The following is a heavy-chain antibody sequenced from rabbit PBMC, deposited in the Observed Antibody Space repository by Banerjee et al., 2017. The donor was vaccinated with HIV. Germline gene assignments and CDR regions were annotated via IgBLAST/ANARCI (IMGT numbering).Heavy chain of an antibody. D-gene: IGHD6-1*01. J-gene: IGHJ6*01. CDR1: GFSFSSSYY. CDR2: MYADSSRTT. Sequence: QEQLVESGGDLVKPGASLTLTCTASGFSFSSSYYMCWVRQAPGKGLEWIACMYADSSRTTYYASWAKGRFTISKTSSTTVTLQMTSLTAADTATYFCARGDANYGGNGYAYYGMDLWGQGTLVTVS. V-gene: IGHV1S45*01. CDR3: ARGDANYGGNGYAYYGMDL.